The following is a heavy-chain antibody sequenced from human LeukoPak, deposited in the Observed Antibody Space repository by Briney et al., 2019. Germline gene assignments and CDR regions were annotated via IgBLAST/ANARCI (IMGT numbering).Heavy chain of an antibody. CDR2: IKQDGSDR. Sequence: GGSLRLSCVVSEFNFGNYWMSWVRQTPGKGLEWVANIKQDGSDRYYVDSVKGRFIISRDNAKNSLYLQMNSLRDEDTAVYYCARDSAAHGGYWGQGTLVTVSS. J-gene: IGHJ4*02. CDR3: ARDSAAHGGY. V-gene: IGHV3-7*03. D-gene: IGHD6-25*01. CDR1: EFNFGNYW.